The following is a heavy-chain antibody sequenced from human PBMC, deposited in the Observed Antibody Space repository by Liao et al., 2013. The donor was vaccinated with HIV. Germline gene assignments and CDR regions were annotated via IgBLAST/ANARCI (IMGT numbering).Heavy chain of an antibody. V-gene: IGHV4-39*01. Sequence: QVQLQESGPGLVKPSQTLSLTCIVSGGSISSGRYYWSWIRQSPVGGLEWIGEINYSGNTVYCPTKPSLKSRVTISLDTSKNQFSLRLNSVTAADTAMYYCVRGPYWGGTYHAAFDVWGQGQWSPCLQ. CDR1: GGSISSGRYY. CDR3: VRGPYWGGTYHAAFDV. J-gene: IGHJ3*01. CDR2: INYSGNTV. D-gene: IGHD2-21*01.